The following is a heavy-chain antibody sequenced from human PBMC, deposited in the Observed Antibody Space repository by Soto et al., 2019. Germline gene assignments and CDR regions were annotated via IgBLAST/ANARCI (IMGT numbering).Heavy chain of an antibody. CDR3: AKRSSSSTFDY. V-gene: IGHV3-53*01. Sequence: GGSLRLSCAASGFIVSSNYMSWVRQAPGKGLEWVSVIYSGGSTYYADSVKGRFTISRDNSKNTLYLQMNSLRAEDTAVYYCAKRSSSSTFDYWGQGTLVTVSS. J-gene: IGHJ4*02. CDR1: GFIVSSNY. D-gene: IGHD6-6*01. CDR2: IYSGGST.